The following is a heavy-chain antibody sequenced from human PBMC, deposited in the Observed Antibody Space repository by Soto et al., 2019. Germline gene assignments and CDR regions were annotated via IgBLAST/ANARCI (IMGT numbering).Heavy chain of an antibody. CDR2: IYHSGST. Sequence: SETLSLTCAVSGGSISSSNWWSWVRQPPGKGLEWIGEIYHSGSTNYNPSLKSRVTISVDKSKNQFSLKLSSVTAADTAVYYCARGLAGSDTFFDYWGQGTLVTVSS. J-gene: IGHJ4*02. D-gene: IGHD1-26*01. CDR1: GGSISSSNW. V-gene: IGHV4-4*02. CDR3: ARGLAGSDTFFDY.